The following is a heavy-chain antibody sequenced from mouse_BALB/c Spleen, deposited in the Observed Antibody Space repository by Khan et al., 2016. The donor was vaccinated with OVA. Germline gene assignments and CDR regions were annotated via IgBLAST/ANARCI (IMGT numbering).Heavy chain of an antibody. CDR1: GYSFTAYY. D-gene: IGHD2-2*01. CDR2: MNPNTGNT. Sequence: EVQLQESGPDLVKPGASVKMSCKASGYSFTAYYINWMKLSQGQSLESIGRMNPNTGNTHYNQKFKDKALLIVDTSSSTAYMELRSLTSEDSAVYYCTSGYDFFAHWGQGTLVTVSA. J-gene: IGHJ3*01. CDR3: TSGYDFFAH. V-gene: IGHV1-19*01.